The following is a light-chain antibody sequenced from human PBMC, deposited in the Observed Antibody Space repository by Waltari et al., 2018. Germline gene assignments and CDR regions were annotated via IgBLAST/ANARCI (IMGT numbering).Light chain of an antibody. CDR1: QNVINF. J-gene: IGKJ1*01. CDR3: HQRRNWPGT. V-gene: IGKV3-11*01. Sequence: EMVLTQSPATLSLSPGDRATPSCRASQNVINFLAWYQQKPGQAPRLLIFGASKRATGIPARFSGSGSGTDFTLTISSLEPEDFAVYYCHQRRNWPGTFGQGTKVEIK. CDR2: GAS.